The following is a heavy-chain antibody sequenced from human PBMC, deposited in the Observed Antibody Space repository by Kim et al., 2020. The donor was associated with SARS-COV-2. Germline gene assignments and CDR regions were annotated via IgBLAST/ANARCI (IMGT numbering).Heavy chain of an antibody. D-gene: IGHD1-26*01. Sequence: SYSTSLKSRLTISKDTSKSQVVLTMTNMDPVDTATYYCARTTRIVGATDYWGQGTLVTVSS. V-gene: IGHV2-26*01. CDR3: ARTTRIVGATDY. J-gene: IGHJ4*02.